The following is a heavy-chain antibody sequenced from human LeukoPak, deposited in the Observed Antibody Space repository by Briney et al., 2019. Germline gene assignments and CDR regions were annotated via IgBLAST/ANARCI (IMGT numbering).Heavy chain of an antibody. CDR3: TRGPSYHSKWVGGMWFDP. J-gene: IGHJ5*02. D-gene: IGHD3-10*01. CDR2: INAGNGNT. V-gene: IGHV1-3*01. CDR1: GYTFTSYA. Sequence: ASVKVSCKASGYTFTSYAMHWVRQAPGQRLEWMGWINAGNGNTKYSQKFQGRVTITRDTSASTAYMELSSLRSEDTAMYYCTRGPSYHSKWVGGMWFDPWGQGTLVSVSS.